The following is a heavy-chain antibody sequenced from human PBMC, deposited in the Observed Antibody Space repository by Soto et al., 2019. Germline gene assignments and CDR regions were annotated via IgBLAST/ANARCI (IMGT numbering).Heavy chain of an antibody. Sequence: SETLSVTCAVYGGSFSGYYWSWSRQPPGKGLEWIGEINHSGSTNHNPSLKSRVTISVDTSKNQFSLKLSSVTAADTAVYYCARVDYGSGSYLPSCFDYWGQGTLVTVS. CDR1: GGSFSGYY. CDR2: INHSGST. V-gene: IGHV4-34*01. J-gene: IGHJ4*02. D-gene: IGHD3-10*01. CDR3: ARVDYGSGSYLPSCFDY.